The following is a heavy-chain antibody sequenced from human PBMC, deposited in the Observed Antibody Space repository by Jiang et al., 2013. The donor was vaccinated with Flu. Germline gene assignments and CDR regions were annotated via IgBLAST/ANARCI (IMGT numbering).Heavy chain of an antibody. J-gene: IGHJ3*02. CDR2: IYYTGTA. V-gene: IGHV4-39*01. Sequence: SGSGLVKPSETLSLTCTVSGDSVSSGKSYWGWIRQSPGKGLEWIGTIYYTGTAYYSPYLKSRVTLSIDTSKKQVSLKLNSVTAADTAVYYCARYPYGDYTRGWDAFDI. CDR3: ARYPYGDYTRGWDAFDI. CDR1: GDSVSSGKSY. D-gene: IGHD4-17*01.